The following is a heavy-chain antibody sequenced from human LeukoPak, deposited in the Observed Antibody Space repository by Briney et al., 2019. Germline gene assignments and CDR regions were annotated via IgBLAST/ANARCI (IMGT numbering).Heavy chain of an antibody. CDR2: SGNT. CDR1: GGSISSSSYY. V-gene: IGHV4-39*01. J-gene: IGHJ4*02. Sequence: PSETLSLTCTVSGGSISSSSYYWGWIRQPPGKGLEWIGSSGNTYYNASLKSQVSISIDTSKNQFSLRLTSVTAADTAVYYCARQTGSGLFILPGGQGTLVTVSS. CDR3: ARQTGSGLFILP. D-gene: IGHD3/OR15-3a*01.